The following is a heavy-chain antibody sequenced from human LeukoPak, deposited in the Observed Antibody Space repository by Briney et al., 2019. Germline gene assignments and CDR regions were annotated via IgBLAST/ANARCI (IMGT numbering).Heavy chain of an antibody. CDR3: ARSQGLGWLSFDY. CDR2: INPNSGGT. D-gene: IGHD3-22*01. J-gene: IGHJ4*02. CDR1: GYTFTGYY. V-gene: IGHV1-2*02. Sequence: ASVKVSCKASGYTFTGYYMHWVRQAPGQGLEWMGWINPNSGGTNYAQKFQGRVTVTRDTSISTAYMELSRLRSDDTAVYYCARSQGLGWLSFDYWGQGTLVTVSS.